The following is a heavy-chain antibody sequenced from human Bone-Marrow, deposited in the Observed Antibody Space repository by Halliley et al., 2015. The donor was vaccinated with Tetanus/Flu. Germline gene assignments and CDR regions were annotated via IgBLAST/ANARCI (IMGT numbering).Heavy chain of an antibody. CDR1: GFTFSTYY. CDR2: IDREGSDT. D-gene: IGHD5-12*01. CDR3: VRDGYSGGSTL. J-gene: IGHJ4*02. V-gene: IGHV3-74*01. Sequence: SLRLSCAASGFTFSTYYMLWVRQAPGRGLVWVSHIDREGSDTTYADSVKGRFTISRDNARNTLYLQMDSLRAEDTAVYYCVRDGYSGGSTLWGQGTLVTVSS.